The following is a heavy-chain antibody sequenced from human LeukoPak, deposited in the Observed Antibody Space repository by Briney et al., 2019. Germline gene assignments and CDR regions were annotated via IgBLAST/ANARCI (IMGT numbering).Heavy chain of an antibody. CDR3: AKGTYYDFWSGYYSGGGLYYLDY. CDR1: GFTFSSYA. CDR2: ISGSGAGT. V-gene: IGHV3-23*01. Sequence: GGSLRLPCAASGFTFSSYAMSWVRQAPGKGLEWVSAISGSGAGTYYADSVKGRFTISRDNSKNTLYLQMNSLSVEDTAVYYCAKGTYYDFWSGYYSGGGLYYLDYWGQGTLVTVSS. J-gene: IGHJ4*02. D-gene: IGHD3-3*01.